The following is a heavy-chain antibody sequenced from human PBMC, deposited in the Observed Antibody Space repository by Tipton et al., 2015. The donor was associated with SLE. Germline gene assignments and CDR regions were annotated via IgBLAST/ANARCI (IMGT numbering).Heavy chain of an antibody. J-gene: IGHJ5*02. Sequence: TLSLTCTVSGGSISSYYWGWIRQPPGKGLEWIGSIYYSGSTYCNPSLKSRVTISVDTSKNQFSLKLSSVTAADTAVYYCARQWAETNWFDPWGQGTLVTVSS. D-gene: IGHD1-26*01. CDR3: ARQWAETNWFDP. V-gene: IGHV4-39*07. CDR2: IYYSGST. CDR1: GGSISSYY.